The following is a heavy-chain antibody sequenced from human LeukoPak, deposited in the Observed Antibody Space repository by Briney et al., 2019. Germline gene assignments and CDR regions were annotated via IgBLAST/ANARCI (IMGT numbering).Heavy chain of an antibody. CDR2: TNTAGTIT. CDR3: VREAMFDRSLDQ. D-gene: IGHD3-22*01. CDR1: GFVFRRYW. Sequence: PGGSLRLSCEGSGFVFRRYWMHWVRQVPGKGLVWVARTNTAGTITTYADSVQGRFTMSRDNGQEKLFLQLTSLRVEDTAVYFCVREAMFDRSLDQWGQGTLVIVSS. J-gene: IGHJ4*02. V-gene: IGHV3-74*01.